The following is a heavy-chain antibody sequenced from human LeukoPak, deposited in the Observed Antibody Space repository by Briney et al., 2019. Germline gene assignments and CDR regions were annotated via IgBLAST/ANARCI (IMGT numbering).Heavy chain of an antibody. CDR1: GFTSSSFN. CDR2: ISSTSTYI. CDR3: ARVSYSSGWFFDY. J-gene: IGHJ4*02. V-gene: IGHV3-21*01. D-gene: IGHD6-19*01. Sequence: GGSLRLSCAASGFTSSSFNMSWVRQAPGKGLEWVSSISSTSTYIYDADSVKGRFTISRDNAKNSLYLQMNSLRAEDTAVYYCARVSYSSGWFFDYWGQGTLVTVSS.